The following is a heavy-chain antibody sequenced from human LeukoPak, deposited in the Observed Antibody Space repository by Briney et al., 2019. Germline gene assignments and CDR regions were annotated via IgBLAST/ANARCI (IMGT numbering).Heavy chain of an antibody. D-gene: IGHD2-2*01. CDR2: ISVSGGST. Sequence: GGSLRLSCAASGFTFSSYAMRWVRQAPGQGLEWVSGISVSGGSTYYAHTLQGRFTITRDNSKNTLSLQMNSLRAEDTAVYYCAKDAPVNIVVVPAANSWGQGTLVTVSS. CDR3: AKDAPVNIVVVPAANS. J-gene: IGHJ4*02. CDR1: GFTFSSYA. V-gene: IGHV3-23*01.